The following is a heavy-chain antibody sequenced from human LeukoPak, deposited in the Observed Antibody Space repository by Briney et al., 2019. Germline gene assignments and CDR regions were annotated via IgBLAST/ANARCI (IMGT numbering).Heavy chain of an antibody. Sequence: GGSLRLSCVASGFTVSSNYMSWVRQAPGKGLEWASYISSTSSTIYYADSVKGRFTISRDNAKNSLYLQMNSLRDENTALYYCARSGNYDCWGQGTPVTVSS. D-gene: IGHD1-1*01. CDR3: ARSGNYDC. CDR1: GFTVSSNY. V-gene: IGHV3-48*02. CDR2: ISSTSSTI. J-gene: IGHJ4*02.